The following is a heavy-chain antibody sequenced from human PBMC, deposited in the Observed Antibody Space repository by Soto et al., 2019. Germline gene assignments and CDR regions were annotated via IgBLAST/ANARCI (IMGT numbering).Heavy chain of an antibody. V-gene: IGHV1-8*01. CDR3: ARGATADYDFWANPRGDWLDL. J-gene: IGHJ5*02. CDR1: GYTFSSHD. D-gene: IGHD3-3*01. Sequence: QVQLVQSGAEVKRPGASVKVSCKASGYTFSSHDIIWVRQPAGQGLEWMGWMNPLKGLSKTTYLPNFRSRVVMTRYTFLSTAYLELSGLRSDDTAVYFCARGATADYDFWANPRGDWLDLWGQGTLLTVSS. CDR2: MNPLKGLSKT.